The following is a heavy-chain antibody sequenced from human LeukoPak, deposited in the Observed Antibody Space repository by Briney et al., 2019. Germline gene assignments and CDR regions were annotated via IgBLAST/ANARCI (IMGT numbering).Heavy chain of an antibody. V-gene: IGHV4-4*09. J-gene: IGHJ3*02. CDR1: GGSISSYY. Sequence: SETLSLTCTVSGGSISSYYWSWIRQPPGKGLEWIGYIYTSGSTNYNPSLKSRVTISVDTSKNQFSLKLCSVTAADTAVYYCARLNWNDGAFDIWGQGTMVTVSS. D-gene: IGHD1-1*01. CDR3: ARLNWNDGAFDI. CDR2: IYTSGST.